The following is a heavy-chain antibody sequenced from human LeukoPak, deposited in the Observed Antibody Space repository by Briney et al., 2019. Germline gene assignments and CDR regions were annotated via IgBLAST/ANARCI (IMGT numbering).Heavy chain of an antibody. CDR2: IYSAGST. CDR3: ARGNFDSGNNWFDP. J-gene: IGHJ5*02. CDR1: GFTVSSSY. V-gene: IGHV3-66*01. D-gene: IGHD3-9*01. Sequence: GGSLRLSCAASGFTVSSSYMGWVRQAPGKGLEWVSVIYSAGSTYYTDSVKGRFTISRDNSKNTLYLQMSGLRADDTGIYYCARGNFDSGNNWFDPWDQGTLVSVSS.